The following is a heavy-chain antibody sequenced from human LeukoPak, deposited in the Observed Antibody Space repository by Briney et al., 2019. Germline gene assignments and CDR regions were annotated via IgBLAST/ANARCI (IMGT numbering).Heavy chain of an antibody. D-gene: IGHD1-26*01. CDR3: ARAPYGSYYRHYHYYMDV. CDR1: GGSFSGYY. J-gene: IGHJ6*03. V-gene: IGHV4-34*01. CDR2: INHSGST. Sequence: SETLSLTCAVYGGSFSGYYWSWIRQPPGKGLEWIGEINHSGSTNYNPSLKSRVTISVDTSKNQFSLKLSSVTAADTAVYYCARAPYGSYYRHYHYYMDVRGKGTTVTVSS.